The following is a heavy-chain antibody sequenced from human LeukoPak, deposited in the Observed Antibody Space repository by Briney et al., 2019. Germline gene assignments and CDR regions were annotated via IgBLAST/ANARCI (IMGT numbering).Heavy chain of an antibody. V-gene: IGHV3-48*04. CDR1: GFTFSSNS. CDR2: ISSSRSTI. D-gene: IGHD4-17*01. CDR3: ARAPTDDYGDYSFDY. J-gene: IGHJ4*02. Sequence: GSLRLSCAASGFTFSSNSMNWVRQAPGRGLEWVSYISSSRSTIYYADSVKGRFTISRDNAKNSLYLQMNSLRAEDTAVYYCARAPTDDYGDYSFDYWGQGTLVTVSS.